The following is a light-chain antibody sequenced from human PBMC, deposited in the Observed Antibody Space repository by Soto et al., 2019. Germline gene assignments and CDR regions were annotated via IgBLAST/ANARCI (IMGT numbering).Light chain of an antibody. CDR3: SSFTTSNTYV. CDR1: SSDIGAYDY. CDR2: EVT. J-gene: IGLJ1*01. V-gene: IGLV2-14*01. Sequence: QSALTQPASVSGSPGQSITISCTGTSSDIGAYDYVSWYQQHPGKAPKPIIYEVTKRSSGVSDRFSGSKSGNTASLTISGLQAEDETDYYCSSFTTSNTYVFGTGTKVTVL.